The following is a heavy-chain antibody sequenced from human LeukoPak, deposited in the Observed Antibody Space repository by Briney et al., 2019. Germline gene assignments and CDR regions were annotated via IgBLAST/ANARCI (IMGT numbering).Heavy chain of an antibody. J-gene: IGHJ6*01. CDR3: ARDLAVAVNYYGMDV. D-gene: IGHD6-19*01. CDR2: INSDGSST. CDR1: GFTFSSYW. V-gene: IGHV3-74*01. Sequence: GGSLRLSCAASGFTFSSYWMHWVRQAPGKGLVWVSRINSDGSSTSYADSVKGRFTISRDNAKNTLYLQMNSLRAEDTAVYYCARDLAVAVNYYGMDVWGQGTTVTASS.